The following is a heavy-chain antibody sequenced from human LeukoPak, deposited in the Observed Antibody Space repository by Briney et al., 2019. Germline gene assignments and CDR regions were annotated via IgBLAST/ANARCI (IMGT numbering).Heavy chain of an antibody. Sequence: GGSLRLSCAAFGFTFSSYGMSWVRQAPGKGLEWVSVISGSGGSIYYADSVKGRFTISRDNSKNTLYLQMNSLRAEDTAVYYCAKDLDYYDGSGFDYWGQGTLVTVSS. D-gene: IGHD3-22*01. V-gene: IGHV3-23*01. CDR2: ISGSGGSI. J-gene: IGHJ4*02. CDR3: AKDLDYYDGSGFDY. CDR1: GFTFSSYG.